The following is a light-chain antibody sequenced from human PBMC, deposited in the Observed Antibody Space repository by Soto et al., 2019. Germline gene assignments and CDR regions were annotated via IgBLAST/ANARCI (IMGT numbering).Light chain of an antibody. Sequence: DIQMTQSPSSLSASVGDRVTITCRASQSISSYLNWYQQKPGKAPKLLIYAASSLQSGVPSRFSGSGSGTDFTLTIRSLPPKDFATYYCQQSYSTPRTFGQGTKVDIK. CDR3: QQSYSTPRT. CDR1: QSISSY. CDR2: AAS. V-gene: IGKV1-39*01. J-gene: IGKJ1*01.